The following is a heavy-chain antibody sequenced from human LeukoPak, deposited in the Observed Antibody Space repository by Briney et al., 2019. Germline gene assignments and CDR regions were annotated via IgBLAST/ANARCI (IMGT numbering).Heavy chain of an antibody. CDR2: INPNSGGT. Sequence: ASVKVSCKASGYTFTSYGISWVRQAPGQGLEWMGWINPNSGGTNYAQKFQGRVTMTRDTSISTAYMELSRLRSDDTAVYYCARDSFFILELRGRGTDYWGQGTLVTVSS. J-gene: IGHJ4*02. CDR3: ARDSFFILELRGRGTDY. CDR1: GYTFTSYG. V-gene: IGHV1-2*02. D-gene: IGHD1-7*01.